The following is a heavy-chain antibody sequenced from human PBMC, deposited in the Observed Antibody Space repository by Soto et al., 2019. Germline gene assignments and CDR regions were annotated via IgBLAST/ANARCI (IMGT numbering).Heavy chain of an antibody. D-gene: IGHD6-6*01. Sequence: SETLSLTCTVSGGSISSSSYYWGWIRQPPGKGLEWIGSIYYSGSTYYNPSLKSRVTISVDTSKNQFSLKLSSVTAADTAVYYCAGSLAARPSEFDYWGQGTLVTVSS. CDR1: GGSISSSSYY. J-gene: IGHJ4*02. CDR3: AGSLAARPSEFDY. V-gene: IGHV4-39*01. CDR2: IYYSGST.